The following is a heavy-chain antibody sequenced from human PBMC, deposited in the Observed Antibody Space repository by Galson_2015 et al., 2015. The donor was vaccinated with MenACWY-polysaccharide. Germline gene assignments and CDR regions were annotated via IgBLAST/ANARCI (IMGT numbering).Heavy chain of an antibody. J-gene: IGHJ4*02. Sequence: SLRLSCAASGFTFSSYWMHWVRHAPGKGLVWVSRINSDGSSTSYADSVKGRFTISRDNAKNTLYLQMNSLRAEDTAVYYCARVERPGYSYGPLNFDYWGQGTLVTVSS. V-gene: IGHV3-74*01. CDR2: INSDGSST. D-gene: IGHD5-18*01. CDR1: GFTFSSYW. CDR3: ARVERPGYSYGPLNFDY.